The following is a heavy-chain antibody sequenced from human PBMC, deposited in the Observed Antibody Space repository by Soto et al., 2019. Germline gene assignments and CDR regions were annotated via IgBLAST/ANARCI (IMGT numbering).Heavy chain of an antibody. V-gene: IGHV3-23*01. CDR2: ISGSGGST. CDR1: GFTFSSYA. D-gene: IGHD6-13*01. Sequence: EVQLLESGGGLVQPGGSLRLSCAASGFTFSSYAMSWVRQAPGKGLEWVSAISGSGGSTYYADSVKGRFTISRDNSKNTLHLQMNSLRAEDTAVYYGANDIAAAGSVAYFDYWGQGTLVTVSS. J-gene: IGHJ4*02. CDR3: ANDIAAAGSVAYFDY.